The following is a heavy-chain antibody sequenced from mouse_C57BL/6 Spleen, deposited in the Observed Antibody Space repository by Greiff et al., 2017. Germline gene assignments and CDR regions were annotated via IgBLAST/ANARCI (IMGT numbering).Heavy chain of an antibody. CDR3: ARPTIVTSRSFDV. CDR2: ISSGSSTI. Sequence: EVQLQESGGGLVKPGGSLKLSCAASGFTFSDYGMHWVRQAPEKGLEWVAYISSGSSTIYYADTVKGRFTISRDNAKHTLFMQMTSLRSEDPAMYYCARPTIVTSRSFDVWGTGTTVTVSS. J-gene: IGHJ1*03. D-gene: IGHD2-5*01. V-gene: IGHV5-17*01. CDR1: GFTFSDYG.